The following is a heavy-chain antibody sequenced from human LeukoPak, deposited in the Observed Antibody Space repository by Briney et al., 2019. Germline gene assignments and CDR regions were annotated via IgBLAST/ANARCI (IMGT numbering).Heavy chain of an antibody. V-gene: IGHV1-69*05. J-gene: IGHJ4*02. D-gene: IGHD3-22*01. CDR3: ARGVNYNDSSGYSYYFDY. CDR2: IIPIFGTA. Sequence: SVKVSCKASGGTFSSYAISWVRQAPGQGLEWMGRIIPIFGTANYAQKFQGRVTITTDESTSTAYMELSSLRSEDTAVYYCARGVNYNDSSGYSYYFDYSGQGTLVTVSS. CDR1: GGTFSSYA.